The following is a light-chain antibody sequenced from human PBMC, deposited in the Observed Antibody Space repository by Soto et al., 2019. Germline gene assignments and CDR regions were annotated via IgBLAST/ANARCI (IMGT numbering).Light chain of an antibody. J-gene: IGKJ1*01. CDR2: GAS. CDR1: QSVSSN. CDR3: QQYNNWPRT. Sequence: EMVMTQSPVTLSVSPGERATLSCRASQSVSSNLAWYQQKPGQAPRLLIYGASTRATGIPARFSGSRSGTEFTLTISSLQSEDFAVYYCQQYNNWPRTFGQGTKVEI. V-gene: IGKV3-15*01.